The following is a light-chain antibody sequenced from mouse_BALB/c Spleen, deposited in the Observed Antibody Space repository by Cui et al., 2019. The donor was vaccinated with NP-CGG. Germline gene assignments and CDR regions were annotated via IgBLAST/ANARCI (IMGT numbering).Light chain of an antibody. CDR3: VLWYSNHWV. CDR2: GTN. CDR1: TGAVTTSNY. V-gene: IGLV1*01. J-gene: IGLJ1*01. Sequence: QSVVTQESAFTTSLGETVTLTCRSNTGAVTTSNYANWVQEKPDHLFTGLIGGTNNRAPGVPARFSGSLIGDKAARTITGAQTEDEAIYFCVLWYSNHWVFGGGTKLTVL.